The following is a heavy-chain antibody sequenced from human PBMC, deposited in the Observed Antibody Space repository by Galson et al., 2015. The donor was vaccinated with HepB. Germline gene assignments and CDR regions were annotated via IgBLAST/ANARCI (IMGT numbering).Heavy chain of an antibody. CDR3: ASSYGSGSYYYYYYGMDV. CDR2: ISAYNGNT. Sequence: SVKVSCKASGYTFTSHGISWVRQAPGQGLEWMGWISAYNGNTNYAQEFEDRVTMTTDTDTSTAYMELRSLRSDDTAVYYCASSYGSGSYYYYYYGMDVWGQGTTVTVS. CDR1: GYTFTSHG. D-gene: IGHD3-10*01. V-gene: IGHV1-18*01. J-gene: IGHJ6*02.